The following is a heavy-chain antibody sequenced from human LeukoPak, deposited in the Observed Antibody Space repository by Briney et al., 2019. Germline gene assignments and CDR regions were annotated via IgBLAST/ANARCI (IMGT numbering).Heavy chain of an antibody. D-gene: IGHD6-19*01. V-gene: IGHV3-66*01. CDR3: VRMVTGWPNWIDP. Sequence: GGSLRLSCAASGFTVNNYYMSWVRQAPGKGPEWVSVIYAGGTAYSADSVKGRFTMSRDNSKNTLYLEMSSLRAEDTAVYYCVRMVTGWPNWIDPWGREPWSSSPQ. J-gene: IGHJ5*02. CDR1: GFTVNNYY. CDR2: IYAGGTA.